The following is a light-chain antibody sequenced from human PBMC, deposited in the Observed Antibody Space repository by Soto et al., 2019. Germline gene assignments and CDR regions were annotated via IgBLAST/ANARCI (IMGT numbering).Light chain of an antibody. CDR3: GSYSNTATRV. CDR1: SSDVGGCNF. V-gene: IGLV2-14*01. Sequence: QSALTQPASVSGSPGQSITISCTGSSSDVGGCNFVSWFQQHPGKAPKLIIYEVNNRPSGVSNRFSASKSGNTASLTISGLQAEDEADYYCGSYSNTATRVFGGGTQLTVL. CDR2: EVN. J-gene: IGLJ7*01.